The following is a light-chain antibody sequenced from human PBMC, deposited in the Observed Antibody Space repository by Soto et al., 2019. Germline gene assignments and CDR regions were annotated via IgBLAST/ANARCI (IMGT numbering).Light chain of an antibody. CDR1: QGISTY. Sequence: DIQLTQSPSFLSESLGARVTITCRASQGISTYLAWYLQRPGKAPKLLIYGASTLQSGVPSRFSGSGSGTEFTLTISSLQPEDFGTYYCQQLNSDWYAFGQGTKLEIK. CDR3: QQLNSDWYA. J-gene: IGKJ2*01. V-gene: IGKV1-9*01. CDR2: GAS.